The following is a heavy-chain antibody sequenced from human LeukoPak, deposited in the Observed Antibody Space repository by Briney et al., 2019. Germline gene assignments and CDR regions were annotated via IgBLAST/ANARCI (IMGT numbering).Heavy chain of an antibody. CDR2: ISSSSSYI. CDR3: ASGAVAGNPAEYFQH. Sequence: GGSLRLSCAASGFTFSSYSMNWVRQAPGKGLEWVSSISSSSSYIYYADSVKGRFTISRDNAKNSLYLQMNSLRAEDTAVYYCASGAVAGNPAEYFQHWGQGTLVTVSS. V-gene: IGHV3-21*01. J-gene: IGHJ1*01. CDR1: GFTFSSYS. D-gene: IGHD6-19*01.